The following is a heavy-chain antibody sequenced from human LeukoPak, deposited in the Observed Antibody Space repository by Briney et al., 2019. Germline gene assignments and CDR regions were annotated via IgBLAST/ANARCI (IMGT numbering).Heavy chain of an antibody. D-gene: IGHD4/OR15-4a*01. CDR3: ATDGANDLFKGGAYFLG. J-gene: IGHJ1*01. V-gene: IGHV3-30-3*01. CDR1: GFTFSTNA. CDR2: ISFDGSSD. Sequence: GGSLRLSCAASGFTFSTNAMHWVRQAPGKGLEWMAVISFDGSSDTYADPVEGRFTISRDNSKNTLYLQMNSLRNDDTAVYYCATDGANDLFKGGAYFLGWGQGALVTVSS.